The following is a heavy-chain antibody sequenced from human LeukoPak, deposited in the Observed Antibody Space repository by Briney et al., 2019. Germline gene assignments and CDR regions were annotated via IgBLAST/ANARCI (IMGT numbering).Heavy chain of an antibody. V-gene: IGHV1-8*01. CDR3: AREFFVAGLIYYYYGMDV. Sequence: ASVKVSCKASGYTFTSYDINWVRQATGQGLEWMGWMNPNSGNTGYAQKFQGRVTMTRNTSISTAYMELSSLRSEDTAVYYWAREFFVAGLIYYYYGMDVWGQGTTVTVSS. CDR2: MNPNSGNT. CDR1: GYTFTSYD. J-gene: IGHJ6*02. D-gene: IGHD6-19*01.